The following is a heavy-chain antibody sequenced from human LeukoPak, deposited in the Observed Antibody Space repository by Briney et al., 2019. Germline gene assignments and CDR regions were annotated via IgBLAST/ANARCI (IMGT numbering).Heavy chain of an antibody. D-gene: IGHD6-19*01. J-gene: IGHJ1*01. CDR3: ARDTYSSGWYPEYFQH. V-gene: IGHV3-23*01. Sequence: GGSLRLSCAASGFTFSSYAMSWVRQAPGKGLEWVSAISGSGGSTYYADSVKGRFTISRHNSKNTLYLQMNSLRAEDTAVYYCARDTYSSGWYPEYFQHWGQGTLVTVSS. CDR2: ISGSGGST. CDR1: GFTFSSYA.